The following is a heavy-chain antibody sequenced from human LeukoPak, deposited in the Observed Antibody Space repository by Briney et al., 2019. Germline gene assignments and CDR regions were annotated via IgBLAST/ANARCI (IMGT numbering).Heavy chain of an antibody. Sequence: GGSLRLSCVASGFTFSDYYMSWIRQAPGKGLEWVSYISSSSSYTKYADSVKGRFTISRDNAKNSLYLQMNSLRVEDTAVYYCAGGGYNYGYGLGYWGQGTLVTASS. J-gene: IGHJ4*02. CDR2: ISSSSSYT. D-gene: IGHD5-18*01. CDR3: AGGGYNYGYGLGY. V-gene: IGHV3-11*03. CDR1: GFTFSDYY.